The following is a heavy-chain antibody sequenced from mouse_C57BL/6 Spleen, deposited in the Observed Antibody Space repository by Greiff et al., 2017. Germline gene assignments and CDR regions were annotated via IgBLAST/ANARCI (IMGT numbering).Heavy chain of an antibody. Sequence: QVQLQQSGPGLVQPSPSLSITCTVSGFSLTSYGVHWVRQSPGKGLEWLGVIWRGGSTDYNAAFISRLSISKDNSKSQVFFKMNSLEADDTAIYYCDGCVGYAIDYWGQGTSVTVSS. V-gene: IGHV2-2*01. J-gene: IGHJ4*01. CDR3: DGCVGYAIDY. CDR1: GFSLTSYG. D-gene: IGHD1-2*01. CDR2: IWRGGST.